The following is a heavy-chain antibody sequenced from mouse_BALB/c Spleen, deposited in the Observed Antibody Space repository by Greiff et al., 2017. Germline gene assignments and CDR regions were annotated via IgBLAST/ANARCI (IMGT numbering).Heavy chain of an antibody. J-gene: IGHJ3*01. D-gene: IGHD2-4*01. CDR2: INSNGGST. CDR3: ARITTGWFAY. Sequence: EVKVVESGGGLVQPGGSLKLSCAASGFTFSSYGMSWVRQTPDKRLELVATINSNGGSTYYPDSVKGRFTISRDNAKNTLYLQMSSLKSEDTAMYYCARITTGWFAYWGQGTLVTVSA. CDR1: GFTFSSYG. V-gene: IGHV5-6-3*01.